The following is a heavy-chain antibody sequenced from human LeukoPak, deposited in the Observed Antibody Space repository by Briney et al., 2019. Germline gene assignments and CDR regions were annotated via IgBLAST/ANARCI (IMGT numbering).Heavy chain of an antibody. CDR1: GFSFPYG. CDR2: INSDGSST. D-gene: IGHD2-2*01. Sequence: GGSLRLSCEASGFSFPYGMSWVRQAPGKGLVWVSRINSDGSSTIYADSVKGRFTISRDNAKNTLYLQMNSLRVEDTAVYYCVRDWYYAPDYWGQGTLVAVSS. CDR3: VRDWYYAPDY. V-gene: IGHV3-74*01. J-gene: IGHJ4*02.